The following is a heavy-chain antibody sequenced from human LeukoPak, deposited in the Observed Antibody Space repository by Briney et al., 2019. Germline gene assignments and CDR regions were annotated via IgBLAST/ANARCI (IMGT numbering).Heavy chain of an antibody. V-gene: IGHV3-23*01. J-gene: IGHJ5*02. D-gene: IGHD6-19*01. CDR2: ISGSGGST. CDR1: GFTFSSYA. CDR3: AKDLRIAVAVTPGWFDP. Sequence: PGGSLRLSCAASGFTFSSYAMSWVRQAPGKGLEWVSAISGSGGSTYYADSVKGRFTISRDNSKNTLYLQRNSLRAEDTAVYYCAKDLRIAVAVTPGWFDPWGQGTLVTVSS.